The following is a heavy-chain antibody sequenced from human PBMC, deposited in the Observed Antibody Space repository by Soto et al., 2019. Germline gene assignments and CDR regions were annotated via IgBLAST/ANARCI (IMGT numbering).Heavy chain of an antibody. Sequence: PGGSLRLSCTASGFTFGDYAMSWFRQAPGKGLEWVGFIRSKAYGGTTEYAASVKGRFTISRDDSKSIAYLQMNSLKTEDTAVYYCTRAESIAARPYYWFDPWGQGTLVTVSS. CDR3: TRAESIAARPYYWFDP. CDR1: GFTFGDYA. J-gene: IGHJ5*02. CDR2: IRSKAYGGTT. D-gene: IGHD6-6*01. V-gene: IGHV3-49*03.